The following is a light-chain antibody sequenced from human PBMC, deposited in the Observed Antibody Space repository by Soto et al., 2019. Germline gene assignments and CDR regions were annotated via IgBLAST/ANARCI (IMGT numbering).Light chain of an antibody. CDR3: TSYVTGSIDV. CDR1: SGDVGGFNS. V-gene: IGLV2-14*01. CDR2: EVS. Sequence: QSALTQPAAVSGSPGQSITISCTGTSGDVGGFNSVSWYQHRPGKAPRLLIYEVSDRPSGVSFRFSGSKSGNTASLTISGLQAEDEADYYCTSYVTGSIDVFGTGTKVTVL. J-gene: IGLJ1*01.